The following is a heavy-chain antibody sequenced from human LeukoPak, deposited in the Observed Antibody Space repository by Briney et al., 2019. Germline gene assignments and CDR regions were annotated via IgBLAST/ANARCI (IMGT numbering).Heavy chain of an antibody. J-gene: IGHJ4*02. D-gene: IGHD3-3*01. CDR2: INHSGST. Sequence: SETLSLTCAVFGGSFNTYYWTWIRQPPGKGLEWIGEINHSGSTNYNPSLKSRVTISIDTSKTQFSLKLSSVTAADTAVYYCALGGDFDYWGQGTLVTVS. CDR3: ALGGDFDY. V-gene: IGHV4-34*01. CDR1: GGSFNTYY.